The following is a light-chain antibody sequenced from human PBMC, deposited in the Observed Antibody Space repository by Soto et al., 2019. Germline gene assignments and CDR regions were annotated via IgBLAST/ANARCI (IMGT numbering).Light chain of an antibody. J-gene: IGLJ1*01. CDR3: SSYTSSSTRV. V-gene: IGLV2-14*03. CDR1: SSDVGGYNY. CDR2: DVD. Sequence: QSALTQPASVSGSPGQSITISCTGTSSDVGGYNYVPWYQQYPGKAPKVVIYDVDNRPSGVSHRFSGSKSGNTASLTISGLQAEDEADYYCSSYTSSSTRVFGTGTKVTVL.